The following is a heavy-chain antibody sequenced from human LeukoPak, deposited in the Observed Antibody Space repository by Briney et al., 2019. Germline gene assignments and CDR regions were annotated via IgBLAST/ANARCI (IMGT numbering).Heavy chain of an antibody. CDR3: ARRQDYGDYVDY. Sequence: ASVKVSCKVSGYTLTELSMHWVRQAPGKGLEWMGWISAYNGNTNYAQKLQGRVTMTTDTSTSTAYMELRSLRSDDTAVYYCARRQDYGDYVDYWGQGTLVTVSS. CDR1: GYTLTELS. D-gene: IGHD4-17*01. V-gene: IGHV1-18*01. CDR2: ISAYNGNT. J-gene: IGHJ4*02.